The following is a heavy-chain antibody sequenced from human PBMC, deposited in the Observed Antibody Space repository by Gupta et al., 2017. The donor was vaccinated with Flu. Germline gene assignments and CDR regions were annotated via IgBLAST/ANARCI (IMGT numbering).Heavy chain of an antibody. CDR3: ARGSTRGRGMHLFDY. D-gene: IGHD2-2*01. CDR1: GFTFSTYA. CDR2: ISGTGEST. Sequence: EVQLLESGGGLVQPGGSLRLSCAASGFTFSTYAMSWVRQAPGKGLEWVGGISGTGESTYGADSVKGHFTISRDNAKNTLYLQINSLRVEETAIYHCARGSTRGRGMHLFDYWGQGTMVTVSS. V-gene: IGHV3-23*01. J-gene: IGHJ4*02.